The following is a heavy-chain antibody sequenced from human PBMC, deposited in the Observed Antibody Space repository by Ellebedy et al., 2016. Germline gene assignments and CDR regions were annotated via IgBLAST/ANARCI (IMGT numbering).Heavy chain of an antibody. CDR3: ARAVSHYYYWDV. CDR2: ISTYNGNT. D-gene: IGHD2/OR15-2a*01. Sequence: ASVKVSCXGSDYTFPSYGISWVRQAPGQGLEWMGWISTYNGNTDYAQNLQGRVSLTTDTSTSTAYIELRSLRPDDTAIYYCARAVSHYYYWDVWGKGTTVIVSS. V-gene: IGHV1-18*01. J-gene: IGHJ6*03. CDR1: DYTFPSYG.